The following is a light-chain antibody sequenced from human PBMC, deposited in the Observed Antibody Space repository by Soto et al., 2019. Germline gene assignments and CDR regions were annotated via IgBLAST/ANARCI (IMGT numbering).Light chain of an antibody. CDR2: GAS. CDR3: QQYNDWPKT. V-gene: IGKV3-15*01. CDR1: QSVRSH. Sequence: EIVMTQSPATLSVSPGERATLSCRASQSVRSHLAWYQQKPGQAPRLLIYGASTRATGIPARFSGSGSGTEFTLTISSLQSEDFAVYYCQQYNDWPKTFGQGTKV. J-gene: IGKJ1*01.